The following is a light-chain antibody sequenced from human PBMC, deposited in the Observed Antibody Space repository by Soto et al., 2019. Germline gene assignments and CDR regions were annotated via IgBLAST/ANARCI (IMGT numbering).Light chain of an antibody. J-gene: IGLJ3*02. Sequence: QSVLTQPPSVSGAPGQRVTISCTGSSSNIGAGYDVHWYQQLPGTAPNLLIYGNSNRPSGVPDRFSGSKSGTSASLAITGLQAEDEADYYCQSYDSSLSAVFGGGTKVTVL. CDR2: GNS. V-gene: IGLV1-40*01. CDR3: QSYDSSLSAV. CDR1: SSNIGAGYD.